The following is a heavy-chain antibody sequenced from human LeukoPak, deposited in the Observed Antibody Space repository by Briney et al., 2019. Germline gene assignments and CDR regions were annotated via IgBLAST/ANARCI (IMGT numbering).Heavy chain of an antibody. V-gene: IGHV4-61*02. CDR3: ARSNSGSYRELDY. CDR1: GGSINSGSYF. J-gene: IGHJ4*02. Sequence: SQTLSLTCNVSGGSINSGSYFWSWIRQPAGKGLEWIGRIYTSGITNYNSSLMSRATISIDTSKNQFSLKLSSVTAADTAVYYCARSNSGSYRELDYWGQGALVTVSS. D-gene: IGHD1-26*01. CDR2: IYTSGIT.